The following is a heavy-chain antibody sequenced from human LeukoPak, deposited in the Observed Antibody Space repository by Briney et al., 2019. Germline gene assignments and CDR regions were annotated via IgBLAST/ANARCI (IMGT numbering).Heavy chain of an antibody. CDR1: GYTFTSYG. V-gene: IGHV1-18*01. Sequence: GASVKVSCKASGYTFTSYGISWVRQAPGQGLEWMGWISAYNGNTNYAQKLQGRVAMTTDTSTSTAYMELRSLRSDDTAVYYCARGGQQLVLQYYYMDVWGKGTTVTVSS. CDR3: ARGGQQLVLQYYYMDV. D-gene: IGHD6-13*01. J-gene: IGHJ6*03. CDR2: ISAYNGNT.